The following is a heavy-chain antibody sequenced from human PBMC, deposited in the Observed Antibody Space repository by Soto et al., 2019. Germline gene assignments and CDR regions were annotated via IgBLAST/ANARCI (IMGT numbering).Heavy chain of an antibody. D-gene: IGHD4-17*01. CDR2: IYWDDDK. Sequence: QITLKESGPTLVKPTQTLTLTCTFSGFSLSTSGVGVGWIRQPPGKALEWLALIYWDDDKRYSPSLKSRLTITKDTSKKQVVITMTNIDPVDTATYYCVHSLVTTVDPWEIGWFDPWGQGTLVTVSS. CDR3: VHSLVTTVDPWEIGWFDP. J-gene: IGHJ5*02. V-gene: IGHV2-5*02. CDR1: GFSLSTSGVG.